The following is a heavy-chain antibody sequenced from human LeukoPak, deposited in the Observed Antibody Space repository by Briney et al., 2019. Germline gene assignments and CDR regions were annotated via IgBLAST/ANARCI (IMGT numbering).Heavy chain of an antibody. CDR1: GFTVSSNY. J-gene: IGHJ4*02. V-gene: IGHV3-53*01. CDR3: ARDRDGYNLYFDY. CDR2: IYSGGST. D-gene: IGHD5-24*01. Sequence: GGSLRLSCAASGFTVSSNYMSWVRQAPGKGLEWVSVIYSGGSTYYADSVKGRFTISRDNSKNTLYLQMNSLRAEDTAVYYCARDRDGYNLYFDYWGQGTLVTVSS.